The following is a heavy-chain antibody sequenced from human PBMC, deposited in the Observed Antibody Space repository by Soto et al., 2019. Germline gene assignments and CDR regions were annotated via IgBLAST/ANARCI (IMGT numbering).Heavy chain of an antibody. CDR2: IYYSGST. J-gene: IGHJ5*02. CDR3: ARARGVVVVAATPGGWFDP. Sequence: SETLSLTCTVSGGSISSGDYYWSWIRQPPGKGLEWIGYIYYSGSTYYNPSLKSRVTISVDTSKNQFSLKLSSVTAAGTAVYYCARARGVVVVAATPGGWFDPWGQGTLVTVCS. CDR1: GGSISSGDYY. V-gene: IGHV4-30-4*01. D-gene: IGHD2-15*01.